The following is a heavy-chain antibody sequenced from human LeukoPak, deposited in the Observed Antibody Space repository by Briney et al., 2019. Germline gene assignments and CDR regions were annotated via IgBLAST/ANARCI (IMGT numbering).Heavy chain of an antibody. CDR2: ISGSGFGT. V-gene: IGHV3-23*01. CDR1: GFTFSSYS. D-gene: IGHD1-26*01. Sequence: PPGGSLRLSCAASGFTFSSYSMNWVRQAPGKGLEWVSAISGSGFGTYYADSMKGRFTISRDNSTNKLYLQMHSQSTEDTALHSCAQHIRPGWTGSWIDHWGQGTLVTVSS. CDR3: AQHIRPGWTGSWIDH. J-gene: IGHJ4*02.